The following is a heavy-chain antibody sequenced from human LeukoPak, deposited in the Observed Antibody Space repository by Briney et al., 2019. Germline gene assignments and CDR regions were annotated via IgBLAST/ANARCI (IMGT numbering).Heavy chain of an antibody. V-gene: IGHV1-2*02. D-gene: IGHD3-10*01. J-gene: IGHJ3*02. CDR2: INPNSGDT. CDR1: GYTFTDYY. CDR3: AREPYYYGSGSLNPFVGAFDI. Sequence: ASVKVSCKASGYTFTDYYIQWVRQAPGQGLEWMGWINPNSGDTNYAQRFHGRVTMTRDTSISTAYMELRSLRSDDTAVYYCAREPYYYGSGSLNPFVGAFDIWGQGTMVTVSS.